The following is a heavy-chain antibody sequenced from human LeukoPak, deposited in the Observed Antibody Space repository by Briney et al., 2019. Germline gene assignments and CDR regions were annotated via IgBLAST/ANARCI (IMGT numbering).Heavy chain of an antibody. CDR1: GGSISIGGYY. CDR3: VRNFDSYNAFDI. Sequence: PSETLSLTCTVSGGSISIGGYYWSWIRQHPGKGLEWIGYIFYNGNTYYNPSLKSRLTISGDTSENQFSLKLSSVTAADTAAYYCVRNFDSYNAFDIWGQGTMVTVSS. J-gene: IGHJ3*02. CDR2: IFYNGNT. V-gene: IGHV4-31*03. D-gene: IGHD3-22*01.